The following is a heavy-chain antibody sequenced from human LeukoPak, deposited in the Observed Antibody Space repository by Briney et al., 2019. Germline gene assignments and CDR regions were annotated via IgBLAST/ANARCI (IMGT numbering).Heavy chain of an antibody. Sequence: PGGSLRLPCAASGFTFSSYSMTWVRQAPGKGLEWVSSISSSSSYIYYADSVKGRFTISRDNAKNSLYLQMNSLRAEDTAVYYCARGGSSAVDYWGQGTLVTVSS. J-gene: IGHJ4*02. CDR2: ISSSSSYI. V-gene: IGHV3-21*01. D-gene: IGHD6-6*01. CDR3: ARGGSSAVDY. CDR1: GFTFSSYS.